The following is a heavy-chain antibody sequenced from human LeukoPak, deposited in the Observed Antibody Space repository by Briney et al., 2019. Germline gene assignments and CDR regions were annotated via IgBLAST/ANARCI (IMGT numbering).Heavy chain of an antibody. CDR3: ARHRVGMDV. CDR1: GGSVSSYY. J-gene: IGHJ6*02. CDR2: FYYSGST. V-gene: IGHV4-59*08. Sequence: PSETLSLTCTVSGGSVSSYYWSWIRQPPGKGLEWIGYFYYSGSTNYNPSLKSRVTISVDTSKNQFSLKLSSVTAADTAVYYCARHRVGMDVWGQGTTVTVSS.